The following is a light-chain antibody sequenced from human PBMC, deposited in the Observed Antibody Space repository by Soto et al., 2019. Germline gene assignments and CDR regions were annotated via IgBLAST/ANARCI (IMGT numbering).Light chain of an antibody. V-gene: IGKV3-20*01. CDR3: QQYGSSLWT. CDR1: QSVSSSY. Sequence: EVVLRQSPGTLSLPPGERATLSCRASQSVSSSYLAWYQQKPGQAPRLLIYGASSRATGIPDRFSGSGSGTDFTLTISRLEPEDFAVYYCQQYGSSLWTFGQGTKVDIK. J-gene: IGKJ1*01. CDR2: GAS.